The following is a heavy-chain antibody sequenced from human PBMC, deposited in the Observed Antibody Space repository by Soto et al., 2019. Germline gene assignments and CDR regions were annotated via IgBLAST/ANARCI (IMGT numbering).Heavy chain of an antibody. V-gene: IGHV1-18*01. D-gene: IGHD3-22*01. J-gene: IGHJ6*02. CDR3: ARDRPNSSGYYPYYYYGMDV. Sequence: SVKVSCQDYGYNLRTYGISLVRQDLGQGLEWMGWIHVHKANTNNAQKLQGRVTMTTDTSTSTAYMELRSLTSDDTAVYYCARDRPNSSGYYPYYYYGMDVWGQGTTVTVSS. CDR2: IHVHKANT. CDR1: GYNLRTYG.